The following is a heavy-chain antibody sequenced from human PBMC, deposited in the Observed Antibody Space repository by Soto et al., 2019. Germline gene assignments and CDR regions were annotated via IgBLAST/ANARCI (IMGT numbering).Heavy chain of an antibody. CDR1: GFTFSSYA. CDR3: AKDSDEPFYYGMDV. J-gene: IGHJ6*02. Sequence: PGGSLRLSCAASGFTFSSYAMSWVRQAPGKGLEWVSAISGSGGSTYYADSVKGRFTISRDNSKNTLYLQMNSLRAEDTAVYYCAKDSDEPFYYGMDVWGQGTTVTVSS. V-gene: IGHV3-23*01. CDR2: ISGSGGST.